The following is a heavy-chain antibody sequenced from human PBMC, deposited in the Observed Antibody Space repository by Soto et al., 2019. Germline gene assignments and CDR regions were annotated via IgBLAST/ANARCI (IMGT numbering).Heavy chain of an antibody. CDR2: IVVGSGNT. CDR1: VYTFTTYG. Sequence: ASVKVSCKASVYTFTTYGISWVRQVPGQRLEWIRLIVVGSGNTNYAQKFQERVSITRDMSTSTAYMELSSLRSDDTAVYYCAKLFYDSTGYSTNYYYYYGMDVWGQGTTVSVSS. V-gene: IGHV1-58*02. CDR3: AKLFYDSTGYSTNYYYYYGMDV. J-gene: IGHJ6*01. D-gene: IGHD3-22*01.